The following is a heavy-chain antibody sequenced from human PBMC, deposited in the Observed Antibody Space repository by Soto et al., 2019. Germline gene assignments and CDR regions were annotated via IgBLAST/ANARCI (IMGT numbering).Heavy chain of an antibody. J-gene: IGHJ4*02. D-gene: IGHD6-6*01. CDR1: GGSISSYY. CDR3: ARVGSSIAVRPLDY. V-gene: IGHV4-59*01. Sequence: PSETLSLTCTVSGGSISSYYWSWIRQPPGKGLEWIGYIYYSGSTNYNPSLKSRVTISVDTSKNQFSLKLSSVTAADTAVYYCARVGSSIAVRPLDYWGQGTLVTVSS. CDR2: IYYSGST.